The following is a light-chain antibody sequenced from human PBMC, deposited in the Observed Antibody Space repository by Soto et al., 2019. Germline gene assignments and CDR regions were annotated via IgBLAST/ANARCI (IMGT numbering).Light chain of an antibody. CDR1: QSISSY. CDR2: DAS. V-gene: IGKV3-11*01. CDR3: QRRSNWPPVT. J-gene: IGKJ4*02. Sequence: EIVLTQSPPTLSLSPGERAPLSCRASQSISSYLAWYQQKPRQATRLIIYDASNRATGIPARFSGSGAGTDFTLTISSLVPEDFALYYCQRRSNWPPVTFGRGTKLDIK.